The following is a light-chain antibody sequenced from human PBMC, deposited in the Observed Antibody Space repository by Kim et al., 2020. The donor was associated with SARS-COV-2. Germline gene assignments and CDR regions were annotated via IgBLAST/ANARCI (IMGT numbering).Light chain of an antibody. V-gene: IGKV3-11*01. J-gene: IGKJ1*01. CDR2: DAS. CDR3: HQRSHWPQT. Sequence: EIVLTQSPATLSLSPGERGTLSCRASQSVSSYLAWYQQKPGQAPRLLIYDASNRATGIPARFSGSGSGTDFTLTISSLEPEDFAVYYCHQRSHWPQTFGQGTKVDIK. CDR1: QSVSSY.